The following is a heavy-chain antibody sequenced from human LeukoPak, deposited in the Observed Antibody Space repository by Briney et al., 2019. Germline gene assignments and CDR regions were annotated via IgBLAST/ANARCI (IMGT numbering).Heavy chain of an antibody. V-gene: IGHV3-74*01. CDR1: GFTFSRHW. CDR2: IYGDGSRI. D-gene: IGHD5-18*01. CDR3: TSDTVDTAVGIDY. Sequence: GGSLRLSCAASGFTFSRHWMHWVRQAPGKGLVWVSRIYGDGSRISYADSVKGRFTISRDNAKNTLFLQMNSLRAEDTAIYYCTSDTVDTAVGIDYWGQGTLVTVSS. J-gene: IGHJ4*02.